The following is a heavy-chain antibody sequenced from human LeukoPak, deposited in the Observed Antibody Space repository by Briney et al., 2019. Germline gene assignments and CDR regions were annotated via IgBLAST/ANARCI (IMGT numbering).Heavy chain of an antibody. D-gene: IGHD5-12*01. V-gene: IGHV1-69*04. Sequence: SVKVSCKTSGGTSNNYAISWVRQAPGQGLEWMGRVVPMFGIRNYPQTFRGRVNITADKATNTVYMELRSLRAEDTAIYYCATEPSRSYSFDHLDFWGLGTPVTVSS. CDR3: ATEPSRSYSFDHLDF. J-gene: IGHJ4*02. CDR1: GGTSNNYA. CDR2: VVPMFGIR.